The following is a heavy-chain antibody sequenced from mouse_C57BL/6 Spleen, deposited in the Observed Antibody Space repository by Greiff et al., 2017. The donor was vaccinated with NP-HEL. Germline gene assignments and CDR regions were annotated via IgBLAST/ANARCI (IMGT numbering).Heavy chain of an antibody. CDR2: IHPNSGST. CDR1: GYTFTSYW. CDR3: ASYYYGKGY. J-gene: IGHJ2*01. D-gene: IGHD1-1*01. V-gene: IGHV1-64*01. Sequence: QVQLKQPGAELVKPGASVKLSCKASGYTFTSYWMHWVKQRPGQGLEWIGMIHPNSGSTNYNEKFKSKATLTVDKSSSTAYMQLSSLTSEDSAVYYCASYYYGKGYWGQGTTLTVSS.